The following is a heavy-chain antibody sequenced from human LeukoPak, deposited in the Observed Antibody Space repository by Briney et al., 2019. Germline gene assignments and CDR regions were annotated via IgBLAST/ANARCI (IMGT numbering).Heavy chain of an antibody. J-gene: IGHJ4*01. Sequence: SETLSLTCAVYGGSFSGYYWSWIRQPPGKGLEWIGEINHSGSTNYNPSLKSRVTISVDTSKNQFSLKLSSVTAADTAVYYCARGRYYHFDYWGQGTLVTVSS. CDR3: ARGRYYHFDY. D-gene: IGHD2/OR15-2a*01. CDR1: GGSFSGYY. V-gene: IGHV4-34*01. CDR2: INHSGST.